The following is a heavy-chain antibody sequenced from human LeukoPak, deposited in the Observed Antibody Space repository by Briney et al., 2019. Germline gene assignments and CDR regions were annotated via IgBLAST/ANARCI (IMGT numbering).Heavy chain of an antibody. Sequence: PGGSLRLSCAASGFTFDDYAMHWVRQAPGKGLEWVSGISWNSGSIGYADSVKGRFTISRDNAKNSLYLQMNSLRAEDTALYYCAKDTSTNYYYGRKAYFDYWGQGTLVTVSS. CDR2: ISWNSGSI. CDR1: GFTFDDYA. CDR3: AKDTSTNYYYGRKAYFDY. J-gene: IGHJ4*02. D-gene: IGHD3-10*01. V-gene: IGHV3-9*01.